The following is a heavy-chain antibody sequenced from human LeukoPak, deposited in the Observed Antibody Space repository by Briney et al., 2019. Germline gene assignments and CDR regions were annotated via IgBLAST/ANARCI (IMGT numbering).Heavy chain of an antibody. J-gene: IGHJ5*02. CDR3: ARGLPPPNYYDSSGYYYLHWFDP. D-gene: IGHD3-22*01. CDR2: IYYSGST. Sequence: GSLRLSCAASGFTFSNAWMSWVRQAPGKGLEWIGSIYYSGSTYYNPSLKSRVTISVDTSKNQFSLKLSSVTAADTAVYYCARGLPPPNYYDSSGYYYLHWFDPWGQGTLVTVSS. CDR1: GFTFSNAW. V-gene: IGHV4-4*02.